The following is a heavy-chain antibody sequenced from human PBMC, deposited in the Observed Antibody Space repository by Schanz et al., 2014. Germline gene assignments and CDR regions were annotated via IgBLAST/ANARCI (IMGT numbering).Heavy chain of an antibody. CDR3: VKEGTVVSGYPRDP. CDR2: ISTGGGNT. Sequence: EVQLVESGGGLVQPGGSLKLSCAASGFIFSSYAMTWVRQAPGKGLEWVSAISTGGGNTYYTDSVKGRFTISRDNSRNTLYLQMSSLRAEDTAVYYCVKEGTVVSGYPRDPWGQGTLVTVSS. J-gene: IGHJ5*02. CDR1: GFIFSSYA. D-gene: IGHD2-2*01. V-gene: IGHV3-23*04.